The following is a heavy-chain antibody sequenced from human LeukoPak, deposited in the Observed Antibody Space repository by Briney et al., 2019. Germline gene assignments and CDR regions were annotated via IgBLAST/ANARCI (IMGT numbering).Heavy chain of an antibody. D-gene: IGHD6-19*01. CDR3: AKVNPYSSGWSYYYYYGMDV. Sequence: GGSLRLSCAVSGFTFSSYAMSWVRQAPGKGLEWVSAISGSGGSTYYADSVKGRFTISRDNSKNTLYLQMNSLRAEDTAVYYCAKVNPYSSGWSYYYYYGMDVWGQGTTVTVSS. CDR1: GFTFSSYA. V-gene: IGHV3-23*01. J-gene: IGHJ6*02. CDR2: ISGSGGST.